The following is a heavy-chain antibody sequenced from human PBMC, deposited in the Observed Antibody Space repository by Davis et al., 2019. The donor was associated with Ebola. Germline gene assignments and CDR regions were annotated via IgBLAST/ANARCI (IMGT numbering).Heavy chain of an antibody. V-gene: IGHV3-53*05. Sequence: GESLKISCAASGFTFSSYSMNWVRQAPGKGLEWVSVIYDQSTAYADAVRGRFIISRDKSNNNLYLEMSSLRVDDTAVYYCATTQWLREFDNWGQGTLVTVSS. D-gene: IGHD6-19*01. J-gene: IGHJ4*02. CDR3: ATTQWLREFDN. CDR2: IYDQST. CDR1: GFTFSSYS.